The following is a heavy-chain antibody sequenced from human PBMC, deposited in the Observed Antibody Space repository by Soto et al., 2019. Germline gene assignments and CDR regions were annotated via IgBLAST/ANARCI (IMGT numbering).Heavy chain of an antibody. CDR2: IYYSGGT. D-gene: IGHD3-3*01. CDR1: GGSINGYY. Sequence: PSETLCLTCTVSGGSINGYYWSWIRQPPGKGLEWIGYIYYSGGTNYNPSLKSRVTISVDTSKNQFSLRLSSVTAADTAVYYCARYQQYYEHWGQGTLVTVSS. V-gene: IGHV4-59*08. CDR3: ARYQQYYEH. J-gene: IGHJ1*01.